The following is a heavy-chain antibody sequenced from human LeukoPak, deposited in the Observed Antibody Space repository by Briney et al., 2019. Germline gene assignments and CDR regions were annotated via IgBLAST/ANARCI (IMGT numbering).Heavy chain of an antibody. D-gene: IGHD1-1*01. CDR3: AKGAAYNWNVPLDY. V-gene: IGHV3-23*01. J-gene: IGHJ4*02. Sequence: GGSLRLSCAASGFTFSSYAMSWVRQAPGKGLGWVSAISGSGGSTYYADSGKGRFTISRDNSKNTLYLQMNSLRAEDTAVYYCAKGAAYNWNVPLDYWGQGTLVTVSS. CDR2: ISGSGGST. CDR1: GFTFSSYA.